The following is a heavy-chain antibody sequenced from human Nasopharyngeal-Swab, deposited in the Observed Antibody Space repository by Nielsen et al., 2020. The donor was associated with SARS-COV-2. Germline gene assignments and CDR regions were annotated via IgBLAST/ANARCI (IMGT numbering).Heavy chain of an antibody. V-gene: IGHV3-33*08. J-gene: IGHJ6*03. CDR3: ARDGHHWIAVAGLSYYYYYMDV. D-gene: IGHD6-19*01. CDR2: TKEDGTVT. Sequence: GGSLRLSCAASGFTFSSSSMNWVRQAPGRGLEWLSHTKEDGTVTHYADSVKGRFTISRDNSKNTLYLQMNSLRAEDTAVYYCARDGHHWIAVAGLSYYYYYMDVWGKGTTVTVSS. CDR1: GFTFSSSS.